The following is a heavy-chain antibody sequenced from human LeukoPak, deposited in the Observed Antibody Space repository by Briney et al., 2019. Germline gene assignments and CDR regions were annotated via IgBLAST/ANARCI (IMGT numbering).Heavy chain of an antibody. CDR3: AKDRPDSSGYYPLFTWYFDL. CDR1: GFTFSSYS. D-gene: IGHD3-22*01. CDR2: ISGSGGST. V-gene: IGHV3-23*01. Sequence: GGSLRLSCAASGFTFSSYSMNWVRQAPGKGLEWVSAISGSGGSTYYADSVKGRFTISRDNSKNTLYLQMNSLRAEDTAVYYCAKDRPDSSGYYPLFTWYFDLWGRGTLVTVSS. J-gene: IGHJ2*01.